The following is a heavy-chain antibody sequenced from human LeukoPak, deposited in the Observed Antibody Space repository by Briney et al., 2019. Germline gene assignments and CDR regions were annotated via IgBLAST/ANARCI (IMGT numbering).Heavy chain of an antibody. J-gene: IGHJ4*02. CDR2: ISGDGGST. Sequence: PGRSLRLSCAASGFTFDDYAMHWVRQAPGNGLEWVSLISGDGGSTYYADSVKGRFTISRDNSKNSLYLQMNSLRTEDTALYYCAKDRRYSGYDAVDYWGQGTLVTVSS. V-gene: IGHV3-43*02. CDR3: AKDRRYSGYDAVDY. CDR1: GFTFDDYA. D-gene: IGHD5-12*01.